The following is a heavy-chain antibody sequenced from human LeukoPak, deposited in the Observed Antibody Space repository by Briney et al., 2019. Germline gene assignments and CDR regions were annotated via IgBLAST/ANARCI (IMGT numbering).Heavy chain of an antibody. Sequence: SETLSLTCTDSGGSLSRYYWSWIRQPPGKGLEWIGYIYYSGSTNYNPSLKSRVTISVDTSKNQFSLKLSSVTAADTAVYYCARGVSPITIFGVVAGYFDYWGQGTLVTVSS. D-gene: IGHD3-3*01. CDR3: ARGVSPITIFGVVAGYFDY. J-gene: IGHJ4*02. CDR2: IYYSGST. V-gene: IGHV4-59*01. CDR1: GGSLSRYY.